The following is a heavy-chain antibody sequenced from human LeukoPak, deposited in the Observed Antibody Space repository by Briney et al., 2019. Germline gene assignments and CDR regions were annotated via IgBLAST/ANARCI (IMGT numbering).Heavy chain of an antibody. J-gene: IGHJ6*03. CDR1: GGSISSGGYY. CDR3: ARGGTTYYYYYMDV. CDR2: IYFSGST. D-gene: IGHD2/OR15-2a*01. V-gene: IGHV4-31*03. Sequence: SETLSLTCTVSGGSISSGGYYWSWIRQHPGKGLEWIGYIYFSGSTYYNPSLKSRVTISVDTSKNQFSLKLSSVTAADTAVCYCARGGTTYYYYYMDVWGKGTTVTVSS.